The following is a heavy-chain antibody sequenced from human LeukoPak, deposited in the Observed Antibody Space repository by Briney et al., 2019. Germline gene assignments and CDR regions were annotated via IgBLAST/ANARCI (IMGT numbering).Heavy chain of an antibody. D-gene: IGHD6-19*01. V-gene: IGHV3-23*01. CDR1: GFTFSSNA. J-gene: IGHJ4*02. CDR3: AKTSYSSGWPLDY. CDR2: ISGFGGST. Sequence: PGGSLRLSCAASGFTFSSNAMSWVRQAPRKGLEWVSTISGFGGSTYYADSVKGRFTISRDNSKNTLYLQMNSLRAEDTAVYYCAKTSYSSGWPLDYWGQGTLVTVSS.